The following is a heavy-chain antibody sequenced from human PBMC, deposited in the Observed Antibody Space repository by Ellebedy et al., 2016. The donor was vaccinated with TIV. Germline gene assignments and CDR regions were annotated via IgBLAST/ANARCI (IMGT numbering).Heavy chain of an antibody. CDR3: ASSYGDYVSGFLQR. CDR1: GGSFSSYE. Sequence: ASVKVSCKASGGSFSSYEISWVRQAPGQGLEWMGRIIPAFGTPDFAQKFQGRVTITADESTKTPYMELSSLRSEDTAVYFCASSYGDYVSGFLQRWGQGTPVTVSS. CDR2: IIPAFGTP. J-gene: IGHJ1*01. D-gene: IGHD4-17*01. V-gene: IGHV1-69*13.